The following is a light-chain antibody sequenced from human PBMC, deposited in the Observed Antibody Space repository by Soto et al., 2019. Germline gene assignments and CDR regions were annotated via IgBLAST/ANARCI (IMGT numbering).Light chain of an antibody. J-gene: IGLJ2*01. CDR2: EVS. V-gene: IGLV2-14*01. CDR3: SSYTSSATLV. Sequence: QSALTQPASVSGSPGQSITISCTGTSSDVGGYNYVSWYQQHPGKAPKLMLYEVSNRPSGVSYRFSGSKSGNTASLTISGLQAEDEADYYCSSYTSSATLVFGGGTKLNVL. CDR1: SSDVGGYNY.